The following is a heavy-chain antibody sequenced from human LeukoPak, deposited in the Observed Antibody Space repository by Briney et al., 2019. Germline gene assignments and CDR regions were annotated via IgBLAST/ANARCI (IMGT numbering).Heavy chain of an antibody. CDR2: IKQDGSEK. CDR1: GFTFSNYW. J-gene: IGHJ5*02. Sequence: PGGSLRLSCAASGFTFSNYWMSWVRQAPGKGLEWVANIKQDGSEKYYVDSVEGRFAISRDNAQNSLYLQMNGLRVEDTAMYYCARWQPGFDPWGQGTLVTVSS. CDR3: ARWQPGFDP. V-gene: IGHV3-7*01. D-gene: IGHD6-13*01.